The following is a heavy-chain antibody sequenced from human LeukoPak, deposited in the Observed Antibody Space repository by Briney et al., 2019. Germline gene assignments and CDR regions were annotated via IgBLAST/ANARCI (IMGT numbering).Heavy chain of an antibody. CDR1: GFTFSNAW. V-gene: IGHV3-66*04. D-gene: IGHD3-3*01. CDR2: IYSGGST. Sequence: PGGSLRLSCAASGFTFSNAWMSWVRQAPGKGLEWVSVIYSGGSTYYADSVKGRFTISRDNSKNTLYLQMNSLRAEDTAVYYCASQNYDFWSGFDYWGQGTLVTVSS. CDR3: ASQNYDFWSGFDY. J-gene: IGHJ4*02.